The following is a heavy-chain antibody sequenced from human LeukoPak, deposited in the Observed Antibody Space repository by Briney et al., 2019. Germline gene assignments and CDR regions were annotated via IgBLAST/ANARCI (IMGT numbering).Heavy chain of an antibody. V-gene: IGHV1-2*02. D-gene: IGHD3-10*01. CDR3: ARDQAHYYGSASYSKGYFHH. CDR2: INPNSGGT. J-gene: IGHJ1*01. Sequence: ASVKVSCKASGYTFTGYYMHWVRQAPGQGLEWMGWINPNSGGTNYAQKFQGRVTMTRDTSISTAYMELSRLRSDDTAVYYCARDQAHYYGSASYSKGYFHHWGQGTLVTVSS. CDR1: GYTFTGYY.